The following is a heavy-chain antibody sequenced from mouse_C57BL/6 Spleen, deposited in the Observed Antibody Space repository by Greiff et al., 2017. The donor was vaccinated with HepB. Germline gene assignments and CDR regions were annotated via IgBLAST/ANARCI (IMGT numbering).Heavy chain of an antibody. CDR1: GFSLTSYG. CDR2: IWSGGST. CDR3: ASDYRFAY. V-gene: IGHV2-2*01. Sequence: VQLQESGPGLVQPSQSLSITCTVSGFSLTSYGVHWVRQSPGKGLEWLGVIWSGGSTDYNAAFISRLSISKDNSKSQVFFRMNSLQADDTAIYYCASDYRFAYWGQGTLVTVSA. D-gene: IGHD2-4*01. J-gene: IGHJ3*01.